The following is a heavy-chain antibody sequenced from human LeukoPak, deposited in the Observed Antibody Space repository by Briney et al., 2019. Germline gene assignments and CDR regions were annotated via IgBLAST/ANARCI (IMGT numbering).Heavy chain of an antibody. V-gene: IGHV4-61*02. CDR2: IHTSGST. D-gene: IGHD1-26*01. J-gene: IGHJ6*03. Sequence: SETLSLTCIVSGGSISSGSYYWNWIRQPAGKGLEWIGRIHTSGSTDYNPSLRSRVTISVDTSKNQFSLKLSSVTAADTAVYYCARRGVGASFYYYYYYMDVWGKGTTVTISS. CDR1: GGSISSGSYY. CDR3: ARRGVGASFYYYYYYMDV.